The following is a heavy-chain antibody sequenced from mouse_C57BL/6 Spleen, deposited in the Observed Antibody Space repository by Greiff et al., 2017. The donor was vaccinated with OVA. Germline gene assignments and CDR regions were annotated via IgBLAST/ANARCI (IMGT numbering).Heavy chain of an antibody. Sequence: EVQLQQSGTVLARPGASVKMSCKTSGYTFTSYWMHWVKQRPGQGLEWIGAIYPGNSDTSYNQKFKGKAKLTAVTSASTAYMELSSLTNEDSAVYYCARAYDYGDFDYWGQGTTLTVSS. J-gene: IGHJ2*01. D-gene: IGHD2-4*01. CDR3: ARAYDYGDFDY. CDR1: GYTFTSYW. V-gene: IGHV1-5*01. CDR2: IYPGNSDT.